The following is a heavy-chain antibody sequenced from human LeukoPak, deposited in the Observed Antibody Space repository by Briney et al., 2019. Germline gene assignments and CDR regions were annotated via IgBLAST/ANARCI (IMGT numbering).Heavy chain of an antibody. CDR1: GGSISSYY. CDR2: IYTSGST. D-gene: IGHD3-9*01. V-gene: IGHV4-4*07. J-gene: IGHJ4*02. CDR3: ARELYYDILAGYYIFDY. Sequence: PSETLSLTCTVSGGSISSYYWSWIRQPAGKGLEWIGRIYTSGSTNYNPSLKSRVTMSVDTSKNQFSLKLSSVTAADTAVYYCARELYYDILAGYYIFDYWGQRTLVTVSS.